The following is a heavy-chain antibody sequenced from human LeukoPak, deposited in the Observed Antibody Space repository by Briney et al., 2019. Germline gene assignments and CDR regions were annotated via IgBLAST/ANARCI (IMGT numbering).Heavy chain of an antibody. V-gene: IGHV4-61*02. CDR3: ASRNLWVPVTDS. J-gene: IGHJ5*01. CDR2: VYSSGST. D-gene: IGHD4-17*01. Sequence: PSETLSLTCTVSGGSLSSDSYYWSWIRQPAGKGLEWIGRVYSSGSTNYNPSLESRVTISVDTSNNQFSLKLRSVTASDTAVYYCASRNLWVPVTDSWGQGTLVTVSS. CDR1: GGSLSSDSYY.